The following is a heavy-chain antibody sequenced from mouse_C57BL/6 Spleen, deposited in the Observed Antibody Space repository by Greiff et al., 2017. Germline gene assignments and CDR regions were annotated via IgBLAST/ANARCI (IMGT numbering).Heavy chain of an antibody. J-gene: IGHJ2*01. Sequence: QVQLKESGAELVRPGASVTLSCKASGYTFTDYEMHWVKQTPVHGLEWIGAIDPETGGTAYNQKFKGKAILTADKSSSTAYMELRSLTSEDSAVYYCTRSNLGVYWGQGTTLTVSS. CDR2: IDPETGGT. CDR3: TRSNLGVY. D-gene: IGHD4-1*01. CDR1: GYTFTDYE. V-gene: IGHV1-15*01.